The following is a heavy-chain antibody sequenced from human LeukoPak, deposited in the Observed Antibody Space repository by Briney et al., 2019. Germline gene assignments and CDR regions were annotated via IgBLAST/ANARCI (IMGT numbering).Heavy chain of an antibody. Sequence: SETLSLTCAVYGGSFSGYYWSWIRQPPGKGLEWIGEINHSGSTNYNPSLKSRVTISVDTSRNQFSLKLSSVTAADTAVYYCARAGRYGSSWYGVGNWFDPWGQGTLVTVSS. J-gene: IGHJ5*02. D-gene: IGHD6-13*01. CDR2: INHSGST. V-gene: IGHV4-34*01. CDR3: ARAGRYGSSWYGVGNWFDP. CDR1: GGSFSGYY.